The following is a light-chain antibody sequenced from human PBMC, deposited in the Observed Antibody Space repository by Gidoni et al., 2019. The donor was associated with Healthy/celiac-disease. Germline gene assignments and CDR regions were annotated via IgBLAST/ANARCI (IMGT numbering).Light chain of an antibody. CDR2: WAS. V-gene: IGKV4-1*01. Sequence: DIVMTQSPDSLAVSLGERATINCKSSQSVLYSSNNKNYLAWYQQKPGQPPKLLIYWASTRESGVPERFSGSGSGTDFTLTISNLQAEDVAVYYCQQYYSTPLTFGGGTKVEIK. J-gene: IGKJ4*01. CDR1: QSVLYSSNNKNY. CDR3: QQYYSTPLT.